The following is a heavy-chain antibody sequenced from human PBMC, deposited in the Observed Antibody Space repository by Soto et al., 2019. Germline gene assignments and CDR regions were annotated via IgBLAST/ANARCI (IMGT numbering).Heavy chain of an antibody. CDR2: ISAYNGNT. J-gene: IGHJ6*03. D-gene: IGHD6-13*01. V-gene: IGHV1-18*01. CDR3: ARLSSSSWPHYYYYMDV. Sequence: QVQLVQSGAEVKKPGASVKVSCKASGYTFTSYGISWVRQAPGQGLEWMGWISAYNGNTNYAQKLQGRATRTTDTSTSTAYMELRSLRSDDTAVYYCARLSSSSWPHYYYYMDVWGKGTTVTVSS. CDR1: GYTFTSYG.